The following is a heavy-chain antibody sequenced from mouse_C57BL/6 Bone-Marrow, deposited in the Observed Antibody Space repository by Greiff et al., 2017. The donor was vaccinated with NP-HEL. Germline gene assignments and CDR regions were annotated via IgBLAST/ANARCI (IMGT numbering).Heavy chain of an antibody. CDR3: ARGVYAWFAY. CDR2: IYPGSGNT. V-gene: IGHV1-76*01. Sequence: QVQLQQSGAELVRPGASVKLSCKASGYTFTDYYINWVKQRPGQGLEWIARIYPGSGNTYYNEKFKGKATLTAEKSSSTAYMQLSSLTSEDSAVYFCARGVYAWFAYWGQGTLVTVSA. J-gene: IGHJ3*01. CDR1: GYTFTDYY.